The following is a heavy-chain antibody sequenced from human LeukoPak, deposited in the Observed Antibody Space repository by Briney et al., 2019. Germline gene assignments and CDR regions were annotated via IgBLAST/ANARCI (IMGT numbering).Heavy chain of an antibody. D-gene: IGHD3-22*01. V-gene: IGHV3-7*01. CDR2: IKQDGSEK. J-gene: IGHJ6*02. Sequence: PGGSLRLSCAASGFTFSSYWMSWVRQAPGKGLEWVANIKQDGSEKYYVDSVKGRFTISRDNAKNSLYLQMNSLRDEDTAVYYCARVAYYYDSAGKSLKFFYGMDVWGQGTTVTVSS. CDR1: GFTFSSYW. CDR3: ARVAYYYDSAGKSLKFFYGMDV.